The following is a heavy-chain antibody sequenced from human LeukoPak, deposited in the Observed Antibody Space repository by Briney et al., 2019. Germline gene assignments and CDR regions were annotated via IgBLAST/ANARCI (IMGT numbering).Heavy chain of an antibody. D-gene: IGHD5-18*01. V-gene: IGHV3-53*01. CDR2: IYSGGST. CDR3: ARDHEYSYGLSFDY. Sequence: GGSLRLSCAASGFTVSSNYMSWVRQAPGNELEWVSVIYSGGSTYYADSVKGRFTISRDNSKNTLYLQMNSLRAEDTAVYYCARDHEYSYGLSFDYWGQGTLVTVSS. J-gene: IGHJ4*02. CDR1: GFTVSSNY.